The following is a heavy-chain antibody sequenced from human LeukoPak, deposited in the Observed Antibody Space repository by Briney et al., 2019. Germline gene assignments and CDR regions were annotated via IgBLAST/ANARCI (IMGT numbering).Heavy chain of an antibody. CDR2: IYYSGST. CDR3: ARVTIFGVTPGYMDV. Sequence: KPSETLSLTCTVSGGSISSYYWSWIRQPPGKGLEWIGYIYYSGSTNYNPSLKSRVTISVDTSKNQFSLKLSSVTAADTAVYYCARVTIFGVTPGYMDVWGKGTTVTVSS. J-gene: IGHJ6*03. D-gene: IGHD3-3*01. V-gene: IGHV4-59*08. CDR1: GGSISSYY.